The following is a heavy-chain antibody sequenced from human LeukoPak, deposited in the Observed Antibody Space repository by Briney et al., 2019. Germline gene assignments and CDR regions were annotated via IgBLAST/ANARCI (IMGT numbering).Heavy chain of an antibody. CDR3: ARVDDYGDY. CDR1: GGSFSGYY. CDR2: IYTSGST. V-gene: IGHV4-59*10. J-gene: IGHJ4*02. Sequence: SETLSLTCAVYGGSFSGYYWSWIRQPAGKGLEWIGRIYTSGSTNYNPSLKSRVAISVDTSKNQFSLKLSSVTAADTAVYYCARVDDYGDYWGQGTLVTVSS.